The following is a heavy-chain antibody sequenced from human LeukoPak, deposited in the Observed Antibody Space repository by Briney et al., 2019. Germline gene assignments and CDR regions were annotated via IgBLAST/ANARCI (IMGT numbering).Heavy chain of an antibody. CDR1: GFTFSSYA. CDR2: ISGSGGST. CDR3: ARLYSSTWENYFDY. J-gene: IGHJ4*02. Sequence: GGSLRLSCAASGFTFSSYAMSWVRQAPGKGLEWVSAISGSGGSTYYADSVKGRFTISRDNSKNTLYVQMNSLRAEDTAVYYCARLYSSTWENYFDYWGQGTLVTVSS. V-gene: IGHV3-23*01. D-gene: IGHD6-13*01.